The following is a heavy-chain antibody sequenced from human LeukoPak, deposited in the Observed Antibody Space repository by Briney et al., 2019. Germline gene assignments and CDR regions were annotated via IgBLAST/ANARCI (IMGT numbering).Heavy chain of an antibody. CDR1: GGTFSSYA. V-gene: IGHV1-69*04. Sequence: GASVKVSCKASGGTFSSYAISWVRQAPGQGLGWMGRIIPILGIANYAQKFQGRVTITADKSTSTAYMELSSLRSEDTAVYYCAREDYSSSYFDYWGQGTLVTVSS. CDR2: IIPILGIA. CDR3: AREDYSSSYFDY. J-gene: IGHJ4*02. D-gene: IGHD6-6*01.